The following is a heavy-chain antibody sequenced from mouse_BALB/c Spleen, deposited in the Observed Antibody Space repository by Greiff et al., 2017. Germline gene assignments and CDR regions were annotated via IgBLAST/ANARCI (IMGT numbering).Heavy chain of an antibody. CDR2: IRNKANGYTT. V-gene: IGHV7-3*02. CDR3: ARALYGTYYFDY. J-gene: IGHJ2*01. D-gene: IGHD2-1*01. Sequence: EVMLVESGGGLVQPGGSLRLSCATSGFTFTDYYMSWVRQPPGKALEWLGFIRNKANGYTTEYSASVKGRFTISRDNSQSILYLQMNTLRAEDSATYYCARALYGTYYFDYWGQGTTLTVSS. CDR1: GFTFTDYY.